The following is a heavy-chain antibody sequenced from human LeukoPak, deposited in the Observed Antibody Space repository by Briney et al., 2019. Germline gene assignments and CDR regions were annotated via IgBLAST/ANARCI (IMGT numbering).Heavy chain of an antibody. V-gene: IGHV3-48*03. CDR3: ARADYDSSGYYSAFDI. CDR1: GFTFSSYE. Sequence: GGSLRLSCAASGFTFSSYEMNWVRQAPGKGLEWVSYISSSGSTIYYADSVKGRFTISRDNAKNSLYLQMNSLRAEDTALYHCARADYDSSGYYSAFDIWGQGTMVTVSS. D-gene: IGHD3-22*01. CDR2: ISSSGSTI. J-gene: IGHJ3*02.